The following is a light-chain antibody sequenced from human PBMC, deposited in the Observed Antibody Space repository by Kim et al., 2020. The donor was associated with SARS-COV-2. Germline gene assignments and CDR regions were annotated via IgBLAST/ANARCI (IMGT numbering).Light chain of an antibody. V-gene: IGKV1-33*01. CDR3: HQYNNRPRT. J-gene: IGKJ1*01. CDR1: QPIGLY. CDR2: DAS. Sequence: DIQMTQSPSSLSVSVGDRVTISCRASQPIGLYLNWYHQKPGKAPNLLIYDASHLGKGVPSRFSGGGSGTDFTLTITNLQPEDIGTYYCHQYNNRPRTFGQGTKVDIK.